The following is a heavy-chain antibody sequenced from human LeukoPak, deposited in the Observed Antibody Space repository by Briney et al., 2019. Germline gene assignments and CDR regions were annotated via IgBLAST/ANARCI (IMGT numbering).Heavy chain of an antibody. V-gene: IGHV4-38-2*02. Sequence: SETLSLTCAVSGYSISSGYYWGWMRQPPGKGREWIGGLYHSGSTFYNPSLKSRVTISVGTSQNPFSLELSSVTAADTAVYYCAGESLGRLHCSSTSCRFYYYGMDVWGKGTTVTVSS. CDR3: AGESLGRLHCSSTSCRFYYYGMDV. D-gene: IGHD2-2*01. J-gene: IGHJ6*04. CDR1: GYSISSGYY. CDR2: LYHSGST.